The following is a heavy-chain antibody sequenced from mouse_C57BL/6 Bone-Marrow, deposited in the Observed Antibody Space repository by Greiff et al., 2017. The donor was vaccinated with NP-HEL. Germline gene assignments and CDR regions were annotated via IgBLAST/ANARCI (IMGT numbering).Heavy chain of an antibody. Sequence: VQLKESGPGLVKPSQSLSLTCSVTGYSITSGYYWNWIRQFPGNKLEWMGYISYDGSNNYNPSLKNRISLTRYTSNIQFLLKLNSVTTEDTATYYCARRVFRGYFDYWRQGTTLTVSS. CDR3: ARRVFRGYFDY. CDR2: ISYDGSN. CDR1: GYSITSGYY. J-gene: IGHJ2*01. V-gene: IGHV3-6*01.